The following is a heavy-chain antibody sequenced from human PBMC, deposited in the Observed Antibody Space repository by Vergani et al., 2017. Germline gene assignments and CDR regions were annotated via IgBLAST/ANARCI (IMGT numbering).Heavy chain of an antibody. CDR1: GGTFSSYA. Sequence: QVQLVQSGAEVKKPWSSVKVSCKASGGTFSSYAISWVRQAPGQGLEWMGRIIPIFGTANYAQKFQGRVTITADESTSTAYMELSSLRSEDTAVYYCATPAPYGSGKSTYYGMDVWGQGTTVTVSS. CDR3: ATPAPYGSGKSTYYGMDV. J-gene: IGHJ6*02. D-gene: IGHD3-10*01. CDR2: IIPIFGTA. V-gene: IGHV1-69*13.